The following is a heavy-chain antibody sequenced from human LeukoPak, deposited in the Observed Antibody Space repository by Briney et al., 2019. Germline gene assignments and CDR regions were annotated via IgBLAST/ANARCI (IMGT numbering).Heavy chain of an antibody. CDR1: GYTFTGYY. D-gene: IGHD2-2*01. V-gene: IGHV1-2*02. Sequence: ASVKVSCKASGYTFTGYYMHWVRQAPGQGLEWMGWLNPNSGGTNYAQKFQGRVTMTRDTSISTAYMELSSLRSDDTAVCYCAAGHNGIIPAKTFDYWGQGTLVTVSS. CDR2: LNPNSGGT. J-gene: IGHJ4*02. CDR3: AAGHNGIIPAKTFDY.